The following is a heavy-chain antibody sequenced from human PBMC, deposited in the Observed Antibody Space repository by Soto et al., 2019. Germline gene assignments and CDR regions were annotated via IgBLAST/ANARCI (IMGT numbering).Heavy chain of an antibody. CDR2: IIPIFPTP. CDR1: GGTFGNSA. V-gene: IGHV1-69*12. J-gene: IGHJ6*02. Sequence: QVQLVQSGAEVKKPGSSVTVSCKASGGTFGNSAISWVRQXXXXXXEWMGAIIPIFPTPDYAQKFQGRVTITADESTXXXXXXXXXXXXXXXXXXXXXXXXXXXXXXGNYYYGIDVWGQGTTVTVSS. CDR3: XXXXXXXXXXGNYYYGIDV. D-gene: IGHD6-25*01.